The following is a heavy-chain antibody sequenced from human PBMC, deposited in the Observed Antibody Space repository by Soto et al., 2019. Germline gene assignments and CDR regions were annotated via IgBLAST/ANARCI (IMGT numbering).Heavy chain of an antibody. J-gene: IGHJ4*02. CDR3: ASSRRAAQYYFDY. V-gene: IGHV3-23*01. Sequence: VQLLESGGGLVQPGGSLRLSCAASGFTFSSYAMSWVRQAPGKGLEWVSAISGSGGSTYYADSVKGRFTISRDNSKNTLYLQMNSLRAEDTAVYYCASSRRAAQYYFDYWGQGTLVTVSS. D-gene: IGHD2-2*01. CDR2: ISGSGGST. CDR1: GFTFSSYA.